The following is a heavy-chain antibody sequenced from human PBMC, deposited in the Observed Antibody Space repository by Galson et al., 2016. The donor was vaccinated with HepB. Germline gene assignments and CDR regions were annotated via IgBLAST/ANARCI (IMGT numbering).Heavy chain of an antibody. J-gene: IGHJ5*01. CDR1: GLSFDDSA. CDR2: ISWDSANI. V-gene: IGHV3-9*01. CDR3: AKDQGVTGTTEAGGFFDS. D-gene: IGHD1-7*01. Sequence: SLRLSCAASGLSFDDSAMHWVRQVPGKGLEWVSSISWDSANIAYAASVKGRFTISRDNAKNSLFLQLNSLSAEDTALYYCAKDQGVTGTTEAGGFFDSWGQGALVTVSS.